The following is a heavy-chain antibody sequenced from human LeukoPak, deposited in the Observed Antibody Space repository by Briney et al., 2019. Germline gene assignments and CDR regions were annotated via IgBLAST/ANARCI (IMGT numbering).Heavy chain of an antibody. Sequence: QTGGSLRLSCAASGFTFNRYAMHWLRQAPGKGLEWVAVLSSDGTDKHYSDSVKGRFTISRDNSKNTLYVQMNSLRGEDTAVYYCARDLSGAADYYFDYWGQGTLVTVSS. V-gene: IGHV3-30-3*01. D-gene: IGHD6-19*01. CDR3: ARDLSGAADYYFDY. CDR2: LSSDGTDK. CDR1: GFTFNRYA. J-gene: IGHJ4*02.